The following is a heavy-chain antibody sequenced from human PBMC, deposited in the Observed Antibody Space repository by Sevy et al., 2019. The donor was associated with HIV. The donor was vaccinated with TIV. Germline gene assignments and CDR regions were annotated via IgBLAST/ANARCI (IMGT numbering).Heavy chain of an antibody. Sequence: GGSLRLSCIASGFTISNYEMNWVRQAPGKGLEWVSYITSSGSTIYYADSVKGRFTISRDNGKNSLYLQMNSLRAEDTAVYYCARATYYYDTSGPYFFDFWGQGTLVTVSS. J-gene: IGHJ4*02. V-gene: IGHV3-48*03. CDR2: ITSSGSTI. D-gene: IGHD3-22*01. CDR1: GFTISNYE. CDR3: ARATYYYDTSGPYFFDF.